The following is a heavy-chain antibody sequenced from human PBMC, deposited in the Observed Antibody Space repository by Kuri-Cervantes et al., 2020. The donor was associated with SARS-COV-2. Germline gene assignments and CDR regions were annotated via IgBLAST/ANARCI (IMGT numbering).Heavy chain of an antibody. J-gene: IGHJ6*02. Sequence: GESLKISCAASGFTFSSYGMNWVRQAPGKGLEWVSSISSSRSYIYYADSVKGRFTISRDNAKNSLYLQMNSLRAEDTAVYYCARGGYCSGGSCYSVYYYYYYGMDVWGQGTTVTVSS. CDR2: ISSSRSYI. V-gene: IGHV3-21*01. D-gene: IGHD2-15*01. CDR3: ARGGYCSGGSCYSVYYYYYYGMDV. CDR1: GFTFSSYG.